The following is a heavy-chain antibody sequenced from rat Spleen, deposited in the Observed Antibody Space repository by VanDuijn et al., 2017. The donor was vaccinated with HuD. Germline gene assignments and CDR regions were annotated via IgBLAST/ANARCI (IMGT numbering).Heavy chain of an antibody. J-gene: IGHJ3*01. D-gene: IGHD1-12*02. CDR2: ISYDGSTT. CDR1: GFTFSDYD. CDR3: ATHYDGSYPFTY. Sequence: EVQLVETGGGLVQPGRSMKFSCAASGFTFSDYDMAWVRQAPTKGLEWVASISYDGSTTYYRDSVKGRFTISRDNAKSTLYLQMDSLRSEDTATYYCATHYDGSYPFTYWGQGTLVTVSS. V-gene: IGHV5-7*01.